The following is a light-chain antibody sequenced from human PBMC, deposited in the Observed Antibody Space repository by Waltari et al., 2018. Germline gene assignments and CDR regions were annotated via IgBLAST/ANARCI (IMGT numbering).Light chain of an antibody. CDR3: AAWDDSLNGPV. CDR2: SNK. J-gene: IGLJ3*02. V-gene: IGLV1-44*01. Sequence: QSVLTQPPSASGTPGQWVTISCSGSSSHTGSNTVNWYQQLPGTAPKLLIYSNKQRPSGVPDRFSGSKSGTSASLAISGLQSEDEADYYCAAWDDSLNGPVFGGGTKLTVL. CDR1: SSHTGSNT.